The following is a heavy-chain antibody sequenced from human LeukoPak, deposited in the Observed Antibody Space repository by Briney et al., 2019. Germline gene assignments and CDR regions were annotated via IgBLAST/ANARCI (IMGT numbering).Heavy chain of an antibody. CDR1: GFTFSNYA. Sequence: GGSLRLSCAASGFTFSNYAMSWVRQAPGKGLVWVSRISPTGSTTSYADSVKGRFTVSRDNAKNTLYLQVNNLRAEDTAVYYCARGPNSNWSGLDFWGQGTLLTVSS. J-gene: IGHJ4*02. D-gene: IGHD6-6*01. CDR3: ARGPNSNWSGLDF. V-gene: IGHV3-74*01. CDR2: ISPTGSTT.